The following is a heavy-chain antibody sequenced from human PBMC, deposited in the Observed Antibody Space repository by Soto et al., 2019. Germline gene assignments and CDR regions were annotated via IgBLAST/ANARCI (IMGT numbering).Heavy chain of an antibody. CDR3: ARQIYDSDTGPNFQYYFDS. CDR2: VYPDDSDT. J-gene: IGHJ4*02. V-gene: IGHV5-51*01. CDR1: GYNLINHW. Sequence: GESLKISCKGSGYNLINHWIAWVRQMPGKGLEWMGIVYPDDSDTRYSPSFQGQVTISADKSISTAYLQWSSLEASDTAMYYCARQIYDSDTGPNFQYYFDSWGQGTPVTVSS. D-gene: IGHD3-22*01.